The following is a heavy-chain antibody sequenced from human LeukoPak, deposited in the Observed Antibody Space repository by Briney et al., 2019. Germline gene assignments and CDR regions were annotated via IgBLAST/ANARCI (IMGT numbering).Heavy chain of an antibody. CDR3: AADGYSSPFDH. Sequence: GGSLRLSCAASGFTVSSNYMSWVRQAPGKGLEWVSVIYSGGTTYYADSVKGRFTISRDNSKNTLYLQMNSLRAEDTAVYYCAADGYSSPFDHWGQGILVTVSS. CDR1: GFTVSSNY. J-gene: IGHJ4*02. CDR2: IYSGGTT. V-gene: IGHV3-66*01. D-gene: IGHD5-24*01.